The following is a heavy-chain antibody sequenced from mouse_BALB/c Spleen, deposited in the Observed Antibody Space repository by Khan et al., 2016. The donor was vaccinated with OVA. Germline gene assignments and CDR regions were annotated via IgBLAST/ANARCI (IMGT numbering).Heavy chain of an antibody. D-gene: IGHD2-3*01. Sequence: EVQLVESGPGLVKPSQSLSLTCTVTGYSITSDYAWNWIRQFPGNKLEWMGYISSSGSTNYNPALKSRISSTRATSKNQFVLQFNSVTTEDSATYYCTKDGFLYNYAMDYWGQGTSGPVSS. CDR2: ISSSGST. CDR3: TKDGFLYNYAMDY. J-gene: IGHJ4*01. V-gene: IGHV3-2*02. CDR1: GYSITSDYA.